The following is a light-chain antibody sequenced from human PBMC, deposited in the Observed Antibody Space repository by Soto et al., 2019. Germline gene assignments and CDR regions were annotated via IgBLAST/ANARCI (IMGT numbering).Light chain of an antibody. CDR3: CSYVGRNTYV. V-gene: IGLV2-14*03. CDR2: DVS. J-gene: IGLJ1*01. CDR1: SNDVGGYNY. Sequence: QSVPTQPASVSGSPGQSITISCTGTSNDVGGYNYVSWYQQHPAKAPKLIIFDVSKRPSGVPNRFSGSKSGNTASLTISGLRAEDEADYYCCSYVGRNTYVFGTGTKLTVL.